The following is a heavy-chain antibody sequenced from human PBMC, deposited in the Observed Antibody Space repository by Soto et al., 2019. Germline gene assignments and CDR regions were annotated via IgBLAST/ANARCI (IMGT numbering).Heavy chain of an antibody. Sequence: SLRLSCAASGFTFSSYGMHWVRQAPGKGLEWVAVISYDGSKKYYADSVKGRFTISRDNSKNTLYLQMNRLKVEDTAVYYCAKLITGTSGNDYYYGMDVWGQGTTVTVSS. CDR2: ISYDGSKK. CDR3: AKLITGTSGNDYYYGMDV. J-gene: IGHJ6*02. CDR1: GFTFSSYG. V-gene: IGHV3-30*18. D-gene: IGHD1-7*01.